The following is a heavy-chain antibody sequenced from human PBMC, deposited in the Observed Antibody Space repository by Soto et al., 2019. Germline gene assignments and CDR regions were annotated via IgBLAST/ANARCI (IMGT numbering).Heavy chain of an antibody. CDR3: AHSKGDGDYSGRDV. CDR1: GFSLSTSGVG. V-gene: IGHV2-5*02. Sequence: QITLKESGPTLVKPTQTITLTCTFSGFSLSTSGVGVGWIRQPPGKSLEWLALIYWDDDKRYSPSLKSRLTITKATAKHQVVLTMPNMDPVDTATYYCAHSKGDGDYSGRDVWGQGTTVTVSS. CDR2: IYWDDDK. D-gene: IGHD4-17*01. J-gene: IGHJ6*02.